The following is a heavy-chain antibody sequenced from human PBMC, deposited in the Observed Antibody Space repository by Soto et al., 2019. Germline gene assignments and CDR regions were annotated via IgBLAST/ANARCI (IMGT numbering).Heavy chain of an antibody. Sequence: PSETLSLTCAVSGGSIRSGDYSWSWIRQPPGKGLDWIGYIYHSGATYTNPSLKSRVTISVDTSKNQFSLRLSSVTAADTAVYYRARGRAGVIDYWGQGTLVTVSS. CDR2: IYHSGAT. D-gene: IGHD2-21*01. J-gene: IGHJ4*02. CDR1: GGSIRSGDYS. V-gene: IGHV4-30-2*01. CDR3: ARGRAGVIDY.